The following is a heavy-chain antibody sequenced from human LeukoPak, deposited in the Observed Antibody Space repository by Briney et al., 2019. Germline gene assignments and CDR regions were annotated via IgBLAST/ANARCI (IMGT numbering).Heavy chain of an antibody. CDR1: GYTFTSYY. CDR3: ARHLAGHFGGFYFDY. V-gene: IGHV1-46*01. J-gene: IGHJ4*02. CDR2: INPSGGST. Sequence: ASVKVSCKASGYTFTSYYMHWVRQAPGQGLEWMGIINPSGGSTSYAQKFQGRVTMTRDTSTSTVYMELSSLRSEDTAVYYCARHLAGHFGGFYFDYWGQGTLVTVSS. D-gene: IGHD2-21*01.